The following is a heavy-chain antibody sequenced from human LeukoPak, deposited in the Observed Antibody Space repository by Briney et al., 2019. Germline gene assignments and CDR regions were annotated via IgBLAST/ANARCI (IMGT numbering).Heavy chain of an antibody. CDR2: ISAYNGNT. J-gene: IGHJ3*02. CDR3: ANGYYYGSGSYYKEAFDI. Sequence: ASVKVSCKASGYTFTSYGISWVRQAPGQGLEWMGWISAYNGNTNYAQKLQGRVTMTTDTSTSTAYMELRSLRAEDTAVYYCANGYYYGSGSYYKEAFDIWGQGTMVTVSS. CDR1: GYTFTSYG. D-gene: IGHD3-10*01. V-gene: IGHV1-18*01.